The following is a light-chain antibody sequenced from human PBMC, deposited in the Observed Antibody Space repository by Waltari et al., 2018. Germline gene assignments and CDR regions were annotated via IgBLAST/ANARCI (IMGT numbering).Light chain of an antibody. Sequence: YKQNQGQAPQLGIVERSKRRSWSSYRFSGSKSGNTASRTISGLQAEDEADYYCSSYTISATLMFGAGTKLTVL. CDR3: SSYTISATLM. J-gene: IGLJ3*02. V-gene: IGLV2-14*02. CDR2: ERS.